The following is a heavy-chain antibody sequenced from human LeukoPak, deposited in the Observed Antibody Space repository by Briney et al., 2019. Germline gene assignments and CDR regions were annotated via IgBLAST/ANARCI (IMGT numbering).Heavy chain of an antibody. D-gene: IGHD3-10*01. CDR2: IKPNSGDT. CDR1: GYSFADYY. Sequence: ASVKVSCKASGYSFADYYMHWVRQAPGQGLEWMGWIKPNSGDTRSAQKFQGRVTTTRDTSISTAYMELSSLRYDDTAVYYCATNILVRDIINWFDPWGQGTLATVSS. CDR3: ATNILVRDIINWFDP. V-gene: IGHV1-2*02. J-gene: IGHJ5*02.